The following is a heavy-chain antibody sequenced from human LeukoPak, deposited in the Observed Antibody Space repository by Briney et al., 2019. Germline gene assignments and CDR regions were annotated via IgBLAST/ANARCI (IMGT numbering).Heavy chain of an antibody. D-gene: IGHD2-8*01. CDR1: GFTFSSYE. V-gene: IGHV3-48*03. Sequence: GGSLRLSCTASGFTFSSYEMNWVRQAPGKGLEWVSYISSRGSTIYYADSVKGRFTISRDNAKNSLFLQMNSLRAEDTAVYYCANTPNCTTGVCYTPIHYWAQGTLVTVSS. CDR3: ANTPNCTTGVCYTPIHY. CDR2: ISSRGSTI. J-gene: IGHJ4*02.